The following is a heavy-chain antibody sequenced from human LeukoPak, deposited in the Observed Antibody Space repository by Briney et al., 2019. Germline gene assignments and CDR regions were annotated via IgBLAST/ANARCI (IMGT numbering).Heavy chain of an antibody. CDR2: ISGSGGNT. J-gene: IGHJ4*02. D-gene: IGHD3-9*01. Sequence: GGSLRLSCAASGFSFSSYGMSWVRQAPGKGLEWVSAISGSGGNTYYADSVKGRFTISRDNSKNTLYLQMNSLRAEDTAVYYCAKEGDFYDILTDYWGQGTLVTVSS. CDR3: AKEGDFYDILTDY. CDR1: GFSFSSYG. V-gene: IGHV3-23*01.